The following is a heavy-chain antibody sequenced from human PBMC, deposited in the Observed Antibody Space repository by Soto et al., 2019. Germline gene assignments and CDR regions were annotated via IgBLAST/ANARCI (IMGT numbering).Heavy chain of an antibody. Sequence: QVQLVQSGAEVKKPGSSVKVSCKASGGTFSSYAISWVRQAPGQGLEWMGGIIPIFGTANYAQKFQGRVTITADESTSTAYMELSSLRSEDTAVYYCARDGPGDSSGYYLAAEYFQHWGQGTLVTVSS. CDR3: ARDGPGDSSGYYLAAEYFQH. CDR1: GGTFSSYA. D-gene: IGHD3-22*01. CDR2: IIPIFGTA. V-gene: IGHV1-69*12. J-gene: IGHJ1*01.